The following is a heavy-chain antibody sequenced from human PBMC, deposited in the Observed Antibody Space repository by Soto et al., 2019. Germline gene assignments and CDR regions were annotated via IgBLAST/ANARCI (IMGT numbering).Heavy chain of an antibody. CDR1: GGSISSSSYY. V-gene: IGHV4-39*01. CDR3: ARHKGGDYGSGSYYNAPADY. J-gene: IGHJ4*02. Sequence: SETLSLTCTVSGGSISSSSYYWGWIRQPPGKGLEWIGSIYYSGSTYYNPSLKSRVTISVDTSKNQFSLKLSSVTAADTAVYYCARHKGGDYGSGSYYNAPADYWGQGTLVTVSS. CDR2: IYYSGST. D-gene: IGHD3-10*01.